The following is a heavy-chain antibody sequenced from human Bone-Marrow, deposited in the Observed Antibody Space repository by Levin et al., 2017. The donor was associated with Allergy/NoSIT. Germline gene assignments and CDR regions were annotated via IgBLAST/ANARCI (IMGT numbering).Heavy chain of an antibody. Sequence: GESLKISCKASGYTFTSYGISWVRQAPGQGLEWMGWISAYNGNTNYAQKLQGRVTMTTDTSTSTAYMELRSLRSDDTAVYYCARDELGCSGGSCYSGDSTNWFDPWGQGTLVTVSS. CDR1: GYTFTSYG. D-gene: IGHD2-15*01. J-gene: IGHJ5*02. CDR2: ISAYNGNT. V-gene: IGHV1-18*01. CDR3: ARDELGCSGGSCYSGDSTNWFDP.